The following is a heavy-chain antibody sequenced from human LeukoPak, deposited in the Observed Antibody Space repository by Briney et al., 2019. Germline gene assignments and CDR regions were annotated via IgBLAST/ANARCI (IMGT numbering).Heavy chain of an antibody. CDR2: ISAYNGNT. J-gene: IGHJ3*02. D-gene: IGHD6-13*01. CDR3: ARVYSSSWYFAFDI. CDR1: GYTFTSYG. Sequence: ASVKVSCKASGYTFTSYGISWVRQAPGQGLEWIGWISAYNGNTNYAQKLQGRVTMTTDTSTSTVYMELRSLRSDDTAVYYCARVYSSSWYFAFDIWGQGTMVTVSS. V-gene: IGHV1-18*04.